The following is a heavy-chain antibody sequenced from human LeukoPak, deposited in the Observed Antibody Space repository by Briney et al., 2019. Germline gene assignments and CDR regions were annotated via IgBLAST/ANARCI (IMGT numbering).Heavy chain of an antibody. J-gene: IGHJ4*02. D-gene: IGHD2-21*02. CDR3: ARRGSDHRNDY. CDR1: GVTFSIYW. Sequence: GRSLRLSCAASGVTFSIYWMHWVRQAPGKGLVWVSRINSDGSSTSYADSVKGRFTISRDNAKNTLYLQMNSLRAEDTAVYYCARRGSDHRNDYWGQGTLVTVSS. V-gene: IGHV3-74*01. CDR2: INSDGSST.